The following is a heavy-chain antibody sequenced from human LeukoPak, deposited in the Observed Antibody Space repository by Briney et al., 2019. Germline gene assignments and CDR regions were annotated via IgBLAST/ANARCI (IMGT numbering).Heavy chain of an antibody. CDR3: AKGARWELPLDY. J-gene: IGHJ4*02. V-gene: IGHV3-23*01. CDR1: GFTFISYA. Sequence: GGSLRLSCAASGFTFISYAMSWVRQAPGKGLEWVSAISGSGGRTYYADSVKGRFTISRDNSMDTLYLQMNSLRADDTAVYYCAKGARWELPLDYWGQGTLVTVSS. D-gene: IGHD1-26*01. CDR2: ISGSGGRT.